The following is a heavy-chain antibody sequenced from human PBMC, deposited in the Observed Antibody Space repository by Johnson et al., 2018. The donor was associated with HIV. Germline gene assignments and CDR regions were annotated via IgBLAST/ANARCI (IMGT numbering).Heavy chain of an antibody. CDR1: GFTFSSYA. J-gene: IGHJ3*02. V-gene: IGHV3-30-3*01. Sequence: QMQLVESGGGVVQPGRSLRLSCAASGFTFSSYAMNWVRQAPGKGLEWVALISYDGGKKYYPDSVKGRFTISRDNSKNTLYLQVNSLRAEDTAVYYCSRQTLRAFDIWGQGTMVTVSS. CDR3: SRQTLRAFDI. CDR2: ISYDGGKK.